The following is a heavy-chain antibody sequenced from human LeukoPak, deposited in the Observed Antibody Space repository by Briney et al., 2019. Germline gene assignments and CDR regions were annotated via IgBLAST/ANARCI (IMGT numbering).Heavy chain of an antibody. CDR3: ARGADDSSGYYYDWFDP. D-gene: IGHD3-22*01. V-gene: IGHV1-2*04. CDR1: GYTFTGYC. J-gene: IGHJ5*02. Sequence: ASVKVSCKASGYTFTGYCIHWVRQAPGQGLEWMGWIDTSNGGTNYAQKFQGWVTMTRDTSTSTAYMELSRLRSDDTAVYYCARGADDSSGYYYDWFDPWGQGTLVTVSS. CDR2: IDTSNGGT.